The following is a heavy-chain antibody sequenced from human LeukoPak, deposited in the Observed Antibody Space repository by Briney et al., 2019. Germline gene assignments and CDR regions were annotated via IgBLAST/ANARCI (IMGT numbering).Heavy chain of an antibody. CDR3: ARDRTQNFDY. V-gene: IGHV4-39*07. J-gene: IGHJ4*02. D-gene: IGHD2-15*01. CDR2: IYYSGST. Sequence: PSETLSLTCTVSGGSISSSSYYWGWIRQPPGKGLEWIGSIYYSGSTYYNPSLKSRVTISVDTSKNQFSLKLSSVTAADTAVYYCARDRTQNFDYWGQGTLVTVSS. CDR1: GGSISSSSYY.